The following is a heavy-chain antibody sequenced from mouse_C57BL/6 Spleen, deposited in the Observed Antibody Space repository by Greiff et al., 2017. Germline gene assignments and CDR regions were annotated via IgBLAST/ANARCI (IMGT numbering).Heavy chain of an antibody. J-gene: IGHJ4*01. CDR1: GFTFSDYG. V-gene: IGHV5-17*01. D-gene: IGHD2-1*01. CDR3: ARVYVNYRYYAMDY. CDR2: ISSGSSTI. Sequence: EVKLVESGGGLVKPGGSLKLSCAASGFTFSDYGMHWVRQAPEKGLEWVAYISSGSSTIYYADTVKGRFTISRDNAKNTLFLQMTSLRSEDTAMYYCARVYVNYRYYAMDYWGQGTSVTVSS.